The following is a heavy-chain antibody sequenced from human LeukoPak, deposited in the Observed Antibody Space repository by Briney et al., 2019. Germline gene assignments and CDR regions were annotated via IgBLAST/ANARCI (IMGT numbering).Heavy chain of an antibody. V-gene: IGHV3-11*04. CDR3: ATTRLYFDS. J-gene: IGHJ4*02. CDR2: ISSSGITI. Sequence: GGPLRLSCVASGFIFSDYHMSWIRQAPGKGLECVAYISSSGITIKYADSVKGRFTISRDNAKNSLFLQMNSLRAEDTAIYYCATTRLYFDSWGQGTLVTVSS. CDR1: GFIFSDYH.